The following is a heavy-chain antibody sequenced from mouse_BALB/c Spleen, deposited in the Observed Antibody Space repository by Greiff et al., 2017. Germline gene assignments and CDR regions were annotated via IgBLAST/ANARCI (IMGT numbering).Heavy chain of an antibody. V-gene: IGHV1-7*01. Sequence: VKLMESGAELAKPGASVKMSCKASGYTFTSYWMHWVKQRPGQGLEWIGYINPSTGYTEYNQKFKDKATLTADKSSSTAYMQLSSLTSEDSAVYYCAREGYPYYGSSYDYWGQGTTLTVSS. CDR1: GYTFTSYW. CDR3: AREGYPYYGSSYDY. D-gene: IGHD1-1*01. J-gene: IGHJ2*01. CDR2: INPSTGYT.